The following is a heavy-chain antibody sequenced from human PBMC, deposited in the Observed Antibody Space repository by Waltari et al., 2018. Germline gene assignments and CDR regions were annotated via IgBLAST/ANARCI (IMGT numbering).Heavy chain of an antibody. V-gene: IGHV4-61*01. CDR2: IYYSGST. CDR1: GGSVSSGSYY. Sequence: QVQLQESGPGLVKPSETLSLTCTVSGGSVSSGSYYWSWIRQHPGKGLEWIGYIYYSGSTNYNPSLNSRVTISVATSKNQFSLKLSSVTAADTAVYYCARSYDSSGYYYYYYYMDVWGKGTTVTVSS. J-gene: IGHJ6*03. D-gene: IGHD3-22*01. CDR3: ARSYDSSGYYYYYYYMDV.